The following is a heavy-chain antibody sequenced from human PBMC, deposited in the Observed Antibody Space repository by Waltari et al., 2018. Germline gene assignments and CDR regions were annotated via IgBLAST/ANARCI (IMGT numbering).Heavy chain of an antibody. J-gene: IGHJ3*02. CDR3: ARDGGVVVAASDAFDI. V-gene: IGHV3-30-3*01. CDR2: ISYYGSNK. CDR1: GFTSSSYA. Sequence: QVQLVESGGGVVQPGRSLRLSCAASGFTSSSYAMHWVRQAPGKGLEWVAVISYYGSNKYYADSVKGRFTISRDNSNNTLYLQMNSLRAGDTAVYYCARDGGVVVAASDAFDIWGQGTMVTVSS. D-gene: IGHD2-15*01.